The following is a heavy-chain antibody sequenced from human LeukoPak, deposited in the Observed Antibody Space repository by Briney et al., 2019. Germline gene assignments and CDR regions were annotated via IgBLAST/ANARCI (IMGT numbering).Heavy chain of an antibody. Sequence: GGSLRLSCAASGFTVSSNYMSWVRQAPGKGLEWVSVIYSGGSTYYADSVKGRFTISRDNSKNTPYLQMNSLRAEDTAVYYCARGPDCSGGSCYFYYYYYMDVWGKGTTVTVSS. CDR1: GFTVSSNY. CDR3: ARGPDCSGGSCYFYYYYYMDV. D-gene: IGHD2-15*01. CDR2: IYSGGST. V-gene: IGHV3-53*01. J-gene: IGHJ6*03.